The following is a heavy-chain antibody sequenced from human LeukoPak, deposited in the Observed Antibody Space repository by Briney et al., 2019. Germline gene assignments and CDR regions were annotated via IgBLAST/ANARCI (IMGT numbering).Heavy chain of an antibody. CDR3: ARVYDYGERKYWYFDL. V-gene: IGHV3-7*03. J-gene: IGHJ2*01. CDR2: IIKDGSDK. D-gene: IGHD4-17*01. CDR1: GFTFSDYW. Sequence: GGSLRLSCEGSGFTFSDYWMGWVRQAPGKGLEWVANIIKDGSDKYYVDSVKGRFSISRDNAKNSLYLQMNSLRAEDTALYYCARVYDYGERKYWYFDLWGRGTLVTVSS.